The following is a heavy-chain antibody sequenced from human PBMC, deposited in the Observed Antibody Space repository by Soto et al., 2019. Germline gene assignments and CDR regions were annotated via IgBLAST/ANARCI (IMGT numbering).Heavy chain of an antibody. V-gene: IGHV3-48*02. CDR1: GFTFSSYS. D-gene: IGHD5-18*01. CDR3: ARDRRYSYGQYYFDY. J-gene: IGHJ4*02. Sequence: GGSLRLSCAASGFTFSSYSMNWVRQAPGKGLEWVSYISSSSSTIYYADSVKGRFTISRDNAKNSLYLQMNSLRDEDTAVYYCARDRRYSYGQYYFDYWGQGTLVTVSS. CDR2: ISSSSSTI.